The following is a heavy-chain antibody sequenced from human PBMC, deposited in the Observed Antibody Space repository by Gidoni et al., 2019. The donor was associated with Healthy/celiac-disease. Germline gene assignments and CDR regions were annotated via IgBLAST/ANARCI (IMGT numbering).Heavy chain of an antibody. CDR1: GFTFSSYS. Sequence: EVQLVESGGGLVKPGGCLRLSCAASGFTFSSYSMNWVRQAPGKGLEWVSSISSSSSYRYYADSVKGRFTISRDNAKNSLYLKMNSLRAEDTAVYYCARDPPIITGKWFDPWGQGTLVTVSS. D-gene: IGHD1-20*01. V-gene: IGHV3-21*01. CDR2: ISSSSSYR. CDR3: ARDPPIITGKWFDP. J-gene: IGHJ5*02.